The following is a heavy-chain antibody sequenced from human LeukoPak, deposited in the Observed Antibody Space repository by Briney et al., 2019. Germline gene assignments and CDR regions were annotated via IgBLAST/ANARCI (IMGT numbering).Heavy chain of an antibody. D-gene: IGHD4-11*01. J-gene: IGHJ4*02. Sequence: GGSLRLSCAASGFTFSSYAMSWVRQAPGKGLEWVALISYDGSNKYYADSVKGRFTISRDNSKNTLHLQMNSLRAEDTAMYYCAKDDYSKGYWGQGTLVTVSS. CDR3: AKDDYSKGY. CDR1: GFTFSSYA. V-gene: IGHV3-30*18. CDR2: ISYDGSNK.